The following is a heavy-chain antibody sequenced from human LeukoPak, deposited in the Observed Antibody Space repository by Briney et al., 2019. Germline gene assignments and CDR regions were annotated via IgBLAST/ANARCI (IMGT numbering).Heavy chain of an antibody. CDR1: GGSVSGYY. Sequence: SETLSLTRTVSGGSVSGYYWSWIRQPPGKGLEWIGYIHYSGSTNYNPSLKSLVTISVDTSKNQFSLKLSSVTAADTAIYYCARGGSKQWLVDDSWGQGTLVTVSS. CDR3: ARGGSKQWLVDDS. V-gene: IGHV4-59*02. CDR2: IHYSGST. D-gene: IGHD6-19*01. J-gene: IGHJ4*02.